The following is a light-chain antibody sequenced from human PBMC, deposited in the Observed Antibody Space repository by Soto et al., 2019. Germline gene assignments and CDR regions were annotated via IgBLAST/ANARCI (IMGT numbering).Light chain of an antibody. CDR2: AAS. Sequence: DIQMTQFPSSLSASVGDRVTITCRASQDISNYLAWFQQKPGEVPKLLIYAASTLQLGVTSRFSGSGSGTDFTLTISSLLPEDAATYYCQKYKSAPFTFGPGTKVHIK. J-gene: IGKJ3*01. CDR3: QKYKSAPFT. CDR1: QDISNY. V-gene: IGKV1-27*01.